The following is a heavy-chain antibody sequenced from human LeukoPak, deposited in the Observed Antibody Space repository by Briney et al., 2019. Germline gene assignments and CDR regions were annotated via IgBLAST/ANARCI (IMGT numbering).Heavy chain of an antibody. CDR1: GFTFSSYG. D-gene: IGHD4-23*01. CDR3: ARSIPLDYGGNGGDFDY. CDR2: ISDSGGST. Sequence: GGSLRLSCAASGFTFSSYGMSWVRQAPGKGLEWVSGISDSGGSTYYADSVKGRFTISRDNSKNTLYLQMNNLRAEDTAVYYCARSIPLDYGGNGGDFDYWGQGALVTVSS. J-gene: IGHJ4*02. V-gene: IGHV3-23*01.